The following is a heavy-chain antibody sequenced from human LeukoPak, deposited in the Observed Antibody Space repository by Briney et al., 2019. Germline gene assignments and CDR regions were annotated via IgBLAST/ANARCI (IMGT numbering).Heavy chain of an antibody. D-gene: IGHD1-26*01. V-gene: IGHV3-53*01. CDR1: GFTVSSNY. CDR2: IYSGGST. CDR3: ARVNSGSYLY. J-gene: IGHJ4*02. Sequence: PGGSLRLSCAASGFTVSSNYMSWVRQAPGKGLEWVSVIYSGGSTYYADSVKGRFTISRDNSNNTLYLQMNSLRAEDTAVYYCARVNSGSYLYWGQGTLVTVSS.